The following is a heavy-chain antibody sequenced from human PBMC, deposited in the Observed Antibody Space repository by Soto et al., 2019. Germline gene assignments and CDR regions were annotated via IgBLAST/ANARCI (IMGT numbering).Heavy chain of an antibody. CDR2: IYYSGST. CDR3: ARGGGSYLFDY. D-gene: IGHD1-26*01. V-gene: IGHV4-59*01. Sequence: SETLSLTCTVSGGSISSYYWSWIRQPPGKGLEWIGYIYYSGSTNYNPSLKSRVTISVDTSKNQFSLKLSSVTAADTAVYYCARGGGSYLFDYWGQGTLVTVSS. CDR1: GGSISSYY. J-gene: IGHJ4*02.